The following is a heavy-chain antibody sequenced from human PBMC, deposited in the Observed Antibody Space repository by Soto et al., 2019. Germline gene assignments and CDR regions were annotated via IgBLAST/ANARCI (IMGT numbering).Heavy chain of an antibody. CDR2: INHSGST. CDR3: ARDFYDHGDYDRPRVAFDI. D-gene: IGHD4-17*01. V-gene: IGHV4-34*01. J-gene: IGHJ3*02. Sequence: SETLALTCAVYGGSFSGYYWSWIRQPPGKGLEWIGEINHSGSTNYNPSLKSRVTISVDTSKNQFSLKLSSVTAADTAVYYCARDFYDHGDYDRPRVAFDIWGQGTMVTV. CDR1: GGSFSGYY.